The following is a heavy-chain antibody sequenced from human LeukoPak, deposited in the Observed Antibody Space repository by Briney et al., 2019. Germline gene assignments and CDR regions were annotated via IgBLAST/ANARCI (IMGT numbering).Heavy chain of an antibody. Sequence: PGGSLRLSCAASGFTFSSYEMNWVRQAPGKGLEWVSAISGSGGSTYYADSVKGRFTISRDNSKNTLYLQMNSLRAEDTAVYYCAKPLSWFGEFLFDYWGQGTLVTVSS. V-gene: IGHV3-23*01. J-gene: IGHJ4*02. D-gene: IGHD3-10*01. CDR3: AKPLSWFGEFLFDY. CDR1: GFTFSSYE. CDR2: ISGSGGST.